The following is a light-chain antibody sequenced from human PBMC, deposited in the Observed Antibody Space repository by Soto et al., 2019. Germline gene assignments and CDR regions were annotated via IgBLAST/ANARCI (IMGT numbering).Light chain of an antibody. Sequence: DIQMTQSPSTLSASVGDRITITCRASQSISSWLAWYQQKPGKAPKVLIYKASTLKSGVPSRFSGSGSGTEFTLTISSLQSDDFATYYCQQYNSYSRAFGQGTKVDIK. CDR1: QSISSW. CDR3: QQYNSYSRA. CDR2: KAS. V-gene: IGKV1-5*03. J-gene: IGKJ1*01.